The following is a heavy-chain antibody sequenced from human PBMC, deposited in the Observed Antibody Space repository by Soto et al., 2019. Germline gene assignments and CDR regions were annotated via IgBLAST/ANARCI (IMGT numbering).Heavy chain of an antibody. CDR3: ARMNVDSYQFYYAMDV. CDR1: GFSLTTGKMG. V-gene: IGHV2-26*01. J-gene: IGHJ6*02. D-gene: IGHD4-17*01. CDR2: IFSDNER. Sequence: SGPTLVNPAETLTLTCTVSGFSLTTGKMGVSWIRQPPGKALEWLAHIFSDNERSYSTSLQGRLTISKDTSGSQVVLSMTNVDPVDTATYYCARMNVDSYQFYYAMDVWGQGTTVTVS.